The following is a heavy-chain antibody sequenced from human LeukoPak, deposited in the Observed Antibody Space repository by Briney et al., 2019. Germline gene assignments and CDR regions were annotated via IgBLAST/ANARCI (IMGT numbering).Heavy chain of an antibody. V-gene: IGHV3-66*01. D-gene: IGHD2-15*01. CDR1: GFTVSSNY. CDR2: IYSGGST. J-gene: IGHJ4*02. CDR3: ARGFLYCSGGSCYTSSRLDYYFDY. Sequence: GGSLRLSCAASGFTVSSNYMSWVRQAPGKGLEWVSVIYSGGSTYYADSVKGRFTISRDNSKNTLYLQMNSLRAEDTAVYYCARGFLYCSGGSCYTSSRLDYYFDYWGQGTLVTVSS.